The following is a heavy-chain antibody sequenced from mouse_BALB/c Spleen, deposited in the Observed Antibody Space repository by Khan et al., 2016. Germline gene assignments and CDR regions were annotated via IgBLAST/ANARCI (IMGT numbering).Heavy chain of an antibody. CDR3: ARQEDYAMDY. J-gene: IGHJ4*01. V-gene: IGHV4-1*02. CDR2: INPDSSTI. CDR1: GFDFSRYW. Sequence: EVKLLESGGGLVQPGGSLKLSCAASGFDFSRYWMSWVRQAPGKGLEWIGEINPDSSTINYTPSLKDKFIISRDNAKNTLYLQMSKVRSEDTALYYCARQEDYAMDYWCQGTSVTVSS.